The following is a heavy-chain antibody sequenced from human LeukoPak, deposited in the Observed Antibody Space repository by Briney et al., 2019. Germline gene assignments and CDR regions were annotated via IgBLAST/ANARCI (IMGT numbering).Heavy chain of an antibody. V-gene: IGHV3-23*01. CDR2: ISGSGGST. CDR1: GFTFSSYA. CDR3: AKSPGFWSGGMDV. Sequence: SGGTLRLSCAASGFTFSSYAMSWVRQAPGKGLEWVLAISGSGGSTYYADSVKGRFTISRDNSKNTLYLQMNSLRAEDTAVYYCAKSPGFWSGGMDVWGQGTTVTVSS. D-gene: IGHD3-3*01. J-gene: IGHJ6*02.